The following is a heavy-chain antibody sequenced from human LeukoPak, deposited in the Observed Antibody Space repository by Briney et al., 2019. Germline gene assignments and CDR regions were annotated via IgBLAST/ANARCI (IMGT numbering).Heavy chain of an antibody. CDR3: ARARQQLVMNWFDP. V-gene: IGHV1-2*02. CDR1: GYTFTGYY. CDR2: INPNSGGT. Sequence: ASVKVSCKASGYTFTGYYMHWVRQAPGQGLEWMGWINPNSGGTNYAQKIQGRVTMTRDTSISTAYMELSRLRSDDTAVYYCARARQQLVMNWFDPWGQGTLVTVSS. D-gene: IGHD6-13*01. J-gene: IGHJ5*02.